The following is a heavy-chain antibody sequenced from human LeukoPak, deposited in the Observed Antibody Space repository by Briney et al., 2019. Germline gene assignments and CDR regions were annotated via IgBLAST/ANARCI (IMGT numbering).Heavy chain of an antibody. V-gene: IGHV3-21*01. CDR2: ISSSSSYI. Sequence: GGSLRLSCAASGFTFSSYSMNWVRQAPGKGLEWVSSISSSSSYIYYADSVKGRFTISRDNAKNSLYLQMNSLRAEDTAVYYCAREVTGGSFCSSTSCYFDYWGQGTLVTVSS. CDR1: GFTFSSYS. D-gene: IGHD2-2*01. J-gene: IGHJ4*02. CDR3: AREVTGGSFCSSTSCYFDY.